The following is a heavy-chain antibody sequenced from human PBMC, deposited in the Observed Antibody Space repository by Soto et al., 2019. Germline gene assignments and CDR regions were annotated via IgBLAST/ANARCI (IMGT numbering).Heavy chain of an antibody. V-gene: IGHV4-31*03. CDR2: IYYTGST. D-gene: IGHD1-20*01. CDR1: GGSISSGGYY. CDR3: ATVGGNWNYVDH. Sequence: SETLSLTCTVSGGSISSGGYYWSWIRQHPEKGLEWIGYIYYTGSTYYNPSLKSRVTMSVDTSKNQFSLKLSSVTAADTAIYYCATVGGNWNYVDHWGQGTLVTVSS. J-gene: IGHJ4*02.